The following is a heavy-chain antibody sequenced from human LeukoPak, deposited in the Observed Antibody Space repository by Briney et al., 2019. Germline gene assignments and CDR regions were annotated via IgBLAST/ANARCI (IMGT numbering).Heavy chain of an antibody. V-gene: IGHV3-23*01. D-gene: IGHD2-2*01. CDR2: ISGSGGST. Sequence: PGGSLRLSCAASGSTFSSYAMSWVRQAPGKGLEWVSAISGSGGSTYYADSVKGRFTISRDNSKNTLYLRMNSLRAEDTAVYYCAKGYCSSTSCPLDYWGQGTLVTVSS. J-gene: IGHJ4*02. CDR3: AKGYCSSTSCPLDY. CDR1: GSTFSSYA.